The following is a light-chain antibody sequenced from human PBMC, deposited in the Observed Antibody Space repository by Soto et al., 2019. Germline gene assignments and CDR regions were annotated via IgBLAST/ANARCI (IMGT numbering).Light chain of an antibody. Sequence: QSVLTQPPSASGTPGQRVTISCSGNTSNIGSNYVYWYQQLPGTAPKLLIHRNDRWPSVVPARFSGSASGTSASLAINGLRSEDEADYYCAAWDDSLSALVFGGGTKLTVL. CDR2: RND. J-gene: IGLJ2*01. V-gene: IGLV1-47*01. CDR3: AAWDDSLSALV. CDR1: TSNIGSNY.